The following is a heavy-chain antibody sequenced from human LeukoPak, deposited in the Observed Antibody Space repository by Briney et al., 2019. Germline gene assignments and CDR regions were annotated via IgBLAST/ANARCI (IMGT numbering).Heavy chain of an antibody. Sequence: ASVTVSCKASGYTITSYAFSGGRQAPGQGLEWMGWISAYNGNTNYAQKLQGRVTMTTDTSTSTAYMELSSLRSDDTAVYYCASGSAECSNVQTFHYWGQGTLVTVSS. V-gene: IGHV1-18*01. J-gene: IGHJ4*02. CDR1: GYTITSYA. CDR2: ISAYNGNT. CDR3: ASGSAECSNVQTFHY. D-gene: IGHD6-6*01.